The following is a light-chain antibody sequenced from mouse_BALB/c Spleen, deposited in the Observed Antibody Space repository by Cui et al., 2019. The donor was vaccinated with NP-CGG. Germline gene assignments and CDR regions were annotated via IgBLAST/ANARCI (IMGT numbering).Light chain of an antibody. CDR2: GPN. V-gene: IGLV1*01. CDR1: TGAVTTSNY. CDR3: ALWYSNHWV. J-gene: IGLJ1*01. Sequence: QAVVTQESALTTSPGETVTLTCRSSTGAVTTSNYANWVQEKPDHLFTGLIVGPNNRAPGVPARFSGSLIGDKAALTITGAHTEDEAIYFCALWYSNHWVFGGGTKLTVL.